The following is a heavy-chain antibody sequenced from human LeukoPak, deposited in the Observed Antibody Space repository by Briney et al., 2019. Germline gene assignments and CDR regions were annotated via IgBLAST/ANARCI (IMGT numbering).Heavy chain of an antibody. CDR1: GGSISSYY. CDR3: ARFGGVEQPRFDL. Sequence: SETLSLTCTVSGGSISSYYWSWIRQPPGKGLEWIGYIYYSGSTNYNPSLKSRVTISVDTSKNQFSLKLSSVSAADTAVYYCARFGGVEQPRFDLWGQGTLVTVSS. CDR2: IYYSGST. D-gene: IGHD3-10*01. V-gene: IGHV4-59*01. J-gene: IGHJ5*02.